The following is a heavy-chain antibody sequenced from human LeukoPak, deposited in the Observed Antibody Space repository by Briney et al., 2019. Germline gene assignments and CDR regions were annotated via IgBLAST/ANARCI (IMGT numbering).Heavy chain of an antibody. CDR3: ASSSGWYNGFDY. Sequence: PSETLSLTCTVSGGSISNSRYYWGWIRQPPGKGLEWIGSIYYSGSTYYNPSLKSRVTISVDTSKNQFSPKLSSVTAADTAVYYCASSSGWYNGFDYWGQGTLVTVSS. J-gene: IGHJ4*02. CDR1: GGSISNSRYY. D-gene: IGHD6-19*01. CDR2: IYYSGST. V-gene: IGHV4-39*01.